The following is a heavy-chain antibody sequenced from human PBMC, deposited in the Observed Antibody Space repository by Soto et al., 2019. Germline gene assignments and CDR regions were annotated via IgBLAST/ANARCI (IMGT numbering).Heavy chain of an antibody. CDR3: ARGELRYWYTMDV. Sequence: QVQLVQSGAEVKKPGASVNVSCKASGYSFTSYALNWLRQAPGQRPEWMGWILTGNGDTKYSKNFQGRVTIARDTFARTAYMELSSLRSEDTAVYYCARGELRYWYTMDVWGQGTTVTVSS. CDR1: GYSFTSYA. CDR2: ILTGNGDT. V-gene: IGHV1-3*04. J-gene: IGHJ6*02. D-gene: IGHD1-26*01.